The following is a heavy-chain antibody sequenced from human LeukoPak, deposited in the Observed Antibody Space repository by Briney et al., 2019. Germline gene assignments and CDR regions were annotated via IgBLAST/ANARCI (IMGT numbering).Heavy chain of an antibody. CDR3: ARHWSHSVAQFGRSYWFDP. J-gene: IGHJ5*02. V-gene: IGHV4-4*07. D-gene: IGHD2-15*01. CDR1: GGSISGYY. CDR2: MDTSGHT. Sequence: KPSQTLSLTCIVSGGSISGYYWSWIRQPAGKGPEWIGHMDTSGHTNYNSSLMSRVTMSVDTSKNQFSLRLTSVTAADTAVYYCARHWSHSVAQFGRSYWFDPWGQGTLVTVSS.